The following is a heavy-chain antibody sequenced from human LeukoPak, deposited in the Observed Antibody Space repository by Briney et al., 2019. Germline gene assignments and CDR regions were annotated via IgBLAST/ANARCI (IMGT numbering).Heavy chain of an antibody. Sequence: GGSLRLSCAASGFTVSSNYMNWVRQAPGRGLEWVSYISSSSSTIYYADSVKGRFTISRDNAKNSLYLQMNSLRGEDTAVYYCARGLYYYGSGTDNWFDPWGQGTLVTVSS. V-gene: IGHV3-48*01. J-gene: IGHJ5*02. CDR1: GFTVSSNY. CDR2: ISSSSSTI. CDR3: ARGLYYYGSGTDNWFDP. D-gene: IGHD3-10*01.